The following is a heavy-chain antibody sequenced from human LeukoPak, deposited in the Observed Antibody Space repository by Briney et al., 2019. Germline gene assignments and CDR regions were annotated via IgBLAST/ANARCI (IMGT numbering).Heavy chain of an antibody. V-gene: IGHV1-2*02. CDR1: GYTFTGYY. D-gene: IGHD5-24*01. J-gene: IGHJ4*02. CDR2: INPNSGGA. Sequence: GASVKVSCKASGYTFTGYYMHWVRQAPGQGLERMGWINPNSGGANYAQKFQGRVTMTRDTSISTAYMELSRLRSDDTAVYYCAREQAGDLIQDYWGQGTLVTVSS. CDR3: AREQAGDLIQDY.